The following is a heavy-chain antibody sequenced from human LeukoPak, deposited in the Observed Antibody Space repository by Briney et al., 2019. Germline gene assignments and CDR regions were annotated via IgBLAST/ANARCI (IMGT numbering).Heavy chain of an antibody. Sequence: GGSLRLSCAASGFTFSTHGMHWVRQAPGKGLEWVAFIRYDGINKYYADSVKGRFTISRDSFKNTLYLQMNSLRPEDTAVYYCAKEGDYYGSGSYYRFPPINNWFDPWGQGTLVTVSS. CDR1: GFTFSTHG. D-gene: IGHD3-10*01. V-gene: IGHV3-30*02. CDR3: AKEGDYYGSGSYYRFPPINNWFDP. CDR2: IRYDGINK. J-gene: IGHJ5*02.